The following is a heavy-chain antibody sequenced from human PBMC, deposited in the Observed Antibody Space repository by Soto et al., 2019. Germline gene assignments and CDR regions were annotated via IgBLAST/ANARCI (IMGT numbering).Heavy chain of an antibody. CDR3: ASPSSGSGSYY. V-gene: IGHV1-3*01. J-gene: IGHJ4*02. CDR2: INAGNGNT. D-gene: IGHD3-10*01. CDR1: GYTFSSYA. Sequence: QVQLVQSGAEVKKPGASVKVSCKASGYTFSSYALHWVRQAPGQRLEWMGWINAGNGNTKYSQKFQGRVTFTRDTSASTAYMELSSLRSEDTAVYYWASPSSGSGSYYWGQGTLVTVSS.